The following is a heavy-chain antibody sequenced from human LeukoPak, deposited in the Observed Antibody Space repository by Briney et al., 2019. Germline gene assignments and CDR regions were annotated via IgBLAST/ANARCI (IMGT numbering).Heavy chain of an antibody. J-gene: IGHJ4*02. CDR2: ISYDGSNK. CDR1: GFTFSSYA. Sequence: GGSLRLSCAASGFTFSSYAMHWVRQAPGKGLEWVAVISYDGSNKYYADSVKGRFTISRDNSKNTLYLQMNSLKTEDTAVYYCTTDQDQALVATTDFDYWGQGTLVTVSS. D-gene: IGHD5-12*01. V-gene: IGHV3-30*04. CDR3: TTDQDQALVATTDFDY.